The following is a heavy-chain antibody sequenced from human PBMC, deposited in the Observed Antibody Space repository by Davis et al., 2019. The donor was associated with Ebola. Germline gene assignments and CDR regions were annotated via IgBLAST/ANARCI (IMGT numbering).Heavy chain of an antibody. J-gene: IGHJ4*02. Sequence: PGGSLRLSCSASGFTFSSYDMNWVRQAPGKGLEYVSSISTNGDYTYYADSVKGRFTISRDNSKKTLYLQMSSLRVEDTAMYYCVKGQLYSSGGLDYWGQGTLVTVSS. CDR3: VKGQLYSSGGLDY. V-gene: IGHV3-64D*06. D-gene: IGHD6-25*01. CDR1: GFTFSSYD. CDR2: ISTNGDYT.